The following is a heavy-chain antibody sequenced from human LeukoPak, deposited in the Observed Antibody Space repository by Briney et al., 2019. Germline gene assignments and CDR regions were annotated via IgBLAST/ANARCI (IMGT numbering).Heavy chain of an antibody. CDR2: IRGSGGST. Sequence: GGSLRLSCAASGFTFSSYAMSWVRQAPGKGLEWVSDIRGSGGSTYYADSVKGRFTISRDNSKNTLYLQMNGLRPEDTAVYFCAKDWGNKFASGSSYLDSWGQGTLVTVSS. CDR3: AKDWGNKFASGSSYLDS. D-gene: IGHD3-10*01. CDR1: GFTFSSYA. J-gene: IGHJ4*02. V-gene: IGHV3-23*01.